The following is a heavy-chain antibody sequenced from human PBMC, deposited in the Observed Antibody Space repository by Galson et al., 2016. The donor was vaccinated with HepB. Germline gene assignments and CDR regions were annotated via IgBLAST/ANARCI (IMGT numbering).Heavy chain of an antibody. CDR3: ARAAGDYGNDGFPNFDY. D-gene: IGHD4-17*01. Sequence: SLRLSCAASGFTLSSNAMAWVRQAPGKGLEWVSAIGGSDDRTDYADSVKGRFSISRDSSKNTLYLQMNSLRVEDTAVYFCARAAGDYGNDGFPNFDYWGQGTLVTVSS. J-gene: IGHJ4*02. CDR1: GFTLSSNA. CDR2: IGGSDDRT. V-gene: IGHV3-23*01.